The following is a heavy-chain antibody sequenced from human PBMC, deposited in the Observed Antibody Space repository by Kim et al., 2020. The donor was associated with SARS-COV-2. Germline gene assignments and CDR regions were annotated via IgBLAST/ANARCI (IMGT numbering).Heavy chain of an antibody. CDR2: DK. J-gene: IGHJ4*02. D-gene: IGHD2-2*01. V-gene: IGHV2-70*01. CDR3: ARVVPAAMFDY. Sequence: DKCYSTSLKTRLTISKDTSKSQVVLTMTNMDPVDTATCYCARVVPAAMFDYWGQGTLVTVSS.